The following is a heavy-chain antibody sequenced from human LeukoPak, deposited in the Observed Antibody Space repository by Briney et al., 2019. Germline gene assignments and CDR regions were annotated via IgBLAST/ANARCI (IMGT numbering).Heavy chain of an antibody. CDR2: IDRDGSEI. D-gene: IGHD6-13*01. CDR3: ARHIRAAAFDP. CDR1: GFTISDHF. J-gene: IGHJ5*02. V-gene: IGHV3-74*01. Sequence: PGGPLRLSCAASGFTISDHFMHWVRQGPGKGLMWVSRIDRDGSEINYAESVKGRFTISRGNAKNTLYLQMNSLRDEDTAVYYCARHIRAAAFDPWGQGTLVTVSS.